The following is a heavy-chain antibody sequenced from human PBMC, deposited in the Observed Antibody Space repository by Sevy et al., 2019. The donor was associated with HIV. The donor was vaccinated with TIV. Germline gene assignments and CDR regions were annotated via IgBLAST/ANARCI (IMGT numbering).Heavy chain of an antibody. CDR1: GFTFTHAW. CDR3: TTSSHSPRVWRDFDPRFYFFYYGMDV. Sequence: GGSLRLSCAASGFTFTHAWMNWVRQAPGKGLEWVGRIQSKIDGGTTDFAAPVKGRFTISRDDSKNTVFLQMNSLKTEEAAVSYCTTSSHSPRVWRDFDPRFYFFYYGMDVWGQGTTVTVSS. D-gene: IGHD3-9*01. J-gene: IGHJ6*02. V-gene: IGHV3-15*01. CDR2: IQSKIDGGTT.